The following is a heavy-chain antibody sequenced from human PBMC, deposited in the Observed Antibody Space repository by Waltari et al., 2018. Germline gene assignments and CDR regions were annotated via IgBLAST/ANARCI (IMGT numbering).Heavy chain of an antibody. V-gene: IGHV3-7*01. J-gene: IGHJ6*02. CDR2: INLDGSET. CDR3: TRDVWKSCDV. Sequence: QLVESGGGSVQPGGSLRLPCDASGFTFSTSWMGWIRQAPEKGLEWVAIINLDGSETYYVDSVKGRFTISRDNARNSLYLQMNSLRVEDTAMYYCTRDVWKSCDVWGQGTTVTVPS. CDR1: GFTFSTSW. D-gene: IGHD3-16*01.